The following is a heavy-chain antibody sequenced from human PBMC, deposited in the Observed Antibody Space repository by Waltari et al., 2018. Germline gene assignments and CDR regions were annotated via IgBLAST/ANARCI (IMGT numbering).Heavy chain of an antibody. CDR2: IIPSLGLG. Sequence: QVQLVQSGAEVKKPGSSVKVSCKASGGTLSKYAITWVRQAPGQGLEWMGRIIPSLGLGNYAQKFQGRVTITADDSTRTAYMELRGLTSDDTAVYYCARGDGNNHGYGSYWGQGTLVTVSS. CDR1: GGTLSKYA. D-gene: IGHD5-18*01. CDR3: ARGDGNNHGYGSY. J-gene: IGHJ4*02. V-gene: IGHV1-69*04.